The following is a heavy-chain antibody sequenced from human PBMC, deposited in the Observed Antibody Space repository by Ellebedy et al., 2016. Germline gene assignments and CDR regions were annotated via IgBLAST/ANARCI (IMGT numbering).Heavy chain of an antibody. CDR1: GFTFSSYS. CDR2: ISSSGSYI. D-gene: IGHD1-26*01. V-gene: IGHV3-21*01. Sequence: GESLKISXAASGFTFSSYSLNWVRQAPGKGLEWVSSISSSGSYIQYADSVKGRFTISRDNAKNSLYLQMNSLRAEDTAVYYCARARGATKGHSDYWGQGTLVTVSS. J-gene: IGHJ4*02. CDR3: ARARGATKGHSDY.